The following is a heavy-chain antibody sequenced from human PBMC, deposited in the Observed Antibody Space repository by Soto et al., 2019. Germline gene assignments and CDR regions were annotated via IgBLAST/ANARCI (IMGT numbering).Heavy chain of an antibody. V-gene: IGHV3-11*01. J-gene: IGHJ4*02. CDR3: ARSPHSGYDY. CDR2: MSGDGGTS. D-gene: IGHD5-12*01. CDR1: GFTFSDYY. Sequence: QVQLVESGGGLVKPGGSLRLSCAASGFTFSDYYMAWIRQAPGKGLEWVSYMSGDGGTSYHAGSVKGRFSISRDNARNSLFLQMNSLRAEDTAVYYCARSPHSGYDYWGQGTLVTVSS.